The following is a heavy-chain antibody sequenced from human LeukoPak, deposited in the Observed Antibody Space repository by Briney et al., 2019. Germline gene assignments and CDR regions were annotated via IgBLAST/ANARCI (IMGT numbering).Heavy chain of an antibody. CDR2: IYYSGST. V-gene: IGHV4-30-4*01. J-gene: IGHJ5*02. Sequence: PSETLSLTCTVSGGSISSGDYYWSWIRQPPGKGLEWIGYIYYSGSTYYNPSLKSRVTISVDTSKNQFSLKLSSVTAADTAVYYCARGSGSYTWFDPWGQGTLVTVSS. CDR3: ARGSGSYTWFDP. D-gene: IGHD3-10*01. CDR1: GGSISSGDYY.